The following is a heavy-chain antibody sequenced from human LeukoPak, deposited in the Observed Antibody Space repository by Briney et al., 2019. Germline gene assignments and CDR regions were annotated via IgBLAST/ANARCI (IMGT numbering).Heavy chain of an antibody. Sequence: GGSLRLSCAASGFTFSDYYMSWIRQAAGKGLEWVAYISSSSGYIFYADSVKGRFTISRDNAKNSLYLQMNSLRAEDTAVYYCARELLNTLPLSYSMDVWGKGATVIVSS. D-gene: IGHD4/OR15-4a*01. V-gene: IGHV3-11*04. J-gene: IGHJ6*03. CDR3: ARELLNTLPLSYSMDV. CDR2: ISSSSGYI. CDR1: GFTFSDYY.